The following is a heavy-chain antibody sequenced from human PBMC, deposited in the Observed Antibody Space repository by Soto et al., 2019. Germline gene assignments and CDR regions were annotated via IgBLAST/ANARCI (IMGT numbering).Heavy chain of an antibody. Sequence: EVQLVESGGGLVKPGGSLTLSCAASGFTFSDYSINWVREAPGKGLEWDSSISSRSTYIYYADSVKGRFTIYRDNAKNSLYLRMSSLRAGDTAVYFCARVGYKDSPRDSRGAMDVWGQGTTVIVSS. D-gene: IGHD5-18*01. CDR2: ISSRSTYI. CDR1: GFTFSDYS. V-gene: IGHV3-21*01. J-gene: IGHJ6*02. CDR3: ARVGYKDSPRDSRGAMDV.